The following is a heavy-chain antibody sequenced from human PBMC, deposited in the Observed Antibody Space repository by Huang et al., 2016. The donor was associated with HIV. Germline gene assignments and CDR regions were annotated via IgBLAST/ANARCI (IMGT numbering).Heavy chain of an antibody. J-gene: IGHJ1*01. CDR2: IYYSGST. Sequence: QVHLQESGPGLVKPSQTLSLTCTVSGGSISSGGYYWTWIRQPPGKGLDWIGYIYYSGSTYYNPSLKIRVTISVDTSKNQFSLKVTSMTAADTAVYYCGRFSYYSDSTISQYLQLWGQGALVTVSS. V-gene: IGHV4-30-4*08. CDR1: GGSISSGGYY. CDR3: GRFSYYSDSTISQYLQL. D-gene: IGHD3-22*01.